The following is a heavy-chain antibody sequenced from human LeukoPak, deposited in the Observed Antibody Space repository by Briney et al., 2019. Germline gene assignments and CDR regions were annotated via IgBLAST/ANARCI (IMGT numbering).Heavy chain of an antibody. CDR2: IYDGGNT. J-gene: IGHJ3*02. V-gene: IGHV4-34*01. Sequence: SETLSLTCSVSGGSFSDYFWSWIRQSPGKGLEWIGEIYDGGNTNYNPSLMSRVIVSMEKSKKQFSLVMRSVAAADTAVYYCARFSRITWGDWGDAFDIWGQGTTVIVSS. CDR1: GGSFSDYF. CDR3: ARFSRITWGDWGDAFDI. D-gene: IGHD2-21*02.